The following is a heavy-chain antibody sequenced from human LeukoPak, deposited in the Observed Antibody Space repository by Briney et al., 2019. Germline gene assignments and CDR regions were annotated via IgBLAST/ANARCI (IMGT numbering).Heavy chain of an antibody. CDR1: GASVSSRF. D-gene: IGHD1-26*01. CDR3: AKGISGTFYAFDV. V-gene: IGHV4-59*02. CDR2: ISNNGST. J-gene: IGHJ3*01. Sequence: AETLSLTCGVSGASVSSRFWSWIRQTPGMGLEWIGYISNNGSTDYNPSLKSRVTISVDAAKNEVSLNVRSVSAADTAVYYCAKGISGTFYAFDVWGQGTLVTVSS.